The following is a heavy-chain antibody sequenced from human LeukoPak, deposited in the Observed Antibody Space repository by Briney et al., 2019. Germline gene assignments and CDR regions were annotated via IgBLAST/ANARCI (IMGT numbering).Heavy chain of an antibody. Sequence: GGSLRLSCAASGFTFSSYSMNWVRQAPGKGLEWVSSISSSSSYIYYADSVKGRFTISRDNAKNSLYLQMNSLRAEDTAVYYCARVHDSSGYYYGCWGQGTLVTVSS. D-gene: IGHD3-22*01. J-gene: IGHJ4*02. CDR3: ARVHDSSGYYYGC. V-gene: IGHV3-21*01. CDR1: GFTFSSYS. CDR2: ISSSSSYI.